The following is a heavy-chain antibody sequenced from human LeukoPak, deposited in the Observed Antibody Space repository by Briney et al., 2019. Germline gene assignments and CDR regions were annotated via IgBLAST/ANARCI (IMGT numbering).Heavy chain of an antibody. V-gene: IGHV3-23*01. CDR3: AKLQYCTTGVCSRFDC. Sequence: GGSLRLSCVASGFTFSSYAMSWVRQAPGKGLEWVSAISDSGGSTYYADSVKGRFTISRDNSKNTLYLRMNSLRVEDTAVYYCAKLQYCTTGVCSRFDCWGQGTLVTVSS. D-gene: IGHD2-8*01. CDR2: ISDSGGST. J-gene: IGHJ4*02. CDR1: GFTFSSYA.